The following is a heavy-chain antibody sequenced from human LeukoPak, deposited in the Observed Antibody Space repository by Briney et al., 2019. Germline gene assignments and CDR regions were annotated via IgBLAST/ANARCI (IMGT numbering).Heavy chain of an antibody. CDR1: GFTFSSYG. Sequence: GRSLRLSCAASGFTFSSYGMHWVRQAPGKGLEWVALIWYDGTNEQYADSVKGRFSISRDNSKNTLYLQMNSLRAEDTAVYYCARGSSSWYSGTKYYFDYWGQGTLVTVSS. CDR2: IWYDGTNE. D-gene: IGHD6-13*01. CDR3: ARGSSSWYSGTKYYFDY. V-gene: IGHV3-33*01. J-gene: IGHJ4*02.